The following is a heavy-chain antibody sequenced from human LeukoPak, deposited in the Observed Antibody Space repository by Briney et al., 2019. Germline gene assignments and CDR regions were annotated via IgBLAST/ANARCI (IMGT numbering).Heavy chain of an antibody. J-gene: IGHJ3*02. Sequence: SETLSLTCTVSGGSISSSSYYWGWIRQPPGKGLEWIGSIYYSGSTYYNPSLKSRVTISVDTSKNQFSLKLSSVTAADTAVYYCARPAGLYYDFWSGYYGSAFDIWGQGTMVTVSS. D-gene: IGHD3-3*01. CDR3: ARPAGLYYDFWSGYYGSAFDI. CDR1: GGSISSSSYY. V-gene: IGHV4-39*01. CDR2: IYYSGST.